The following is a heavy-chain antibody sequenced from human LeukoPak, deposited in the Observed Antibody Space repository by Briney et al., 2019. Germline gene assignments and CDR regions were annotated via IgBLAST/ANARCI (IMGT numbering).Heavy chain of an antibody. D-gene: IGHD3-10*01. CDR3: ARDQYYYGSGSYGSYYYYMDV. CDR2: INPNSGGT. Sequence: GASVKVSCKASGYTFTGYYMHWVRQAPGQGLEWMGWINPNSGGTNYAQKFQGRVTMTRDTSISTAYMELSRLRSDDTAVYYCARDQYYYGSGSYGSYYYYMDVWGKGTTVTISS. CDR1: GYTFTGYY. V-gene: IGHV1-2*02. J-gene: IGHJ6*03.